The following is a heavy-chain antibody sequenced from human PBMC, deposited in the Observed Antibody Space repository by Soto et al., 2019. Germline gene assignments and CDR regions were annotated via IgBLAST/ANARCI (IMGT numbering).Heavy chain of an antibody. CDR3: ATASERLSLVTLGGLIPLGFDY. Sequence: EAQLLESGGGLVQPGGSLRLSCVASGFTFNYYDVTWVRRAPGQGLDWVSTISDTGRDTYFGDSVRGRFSISRDKSRNEVYLQMHSLTVDDTALYYCATASERLSLVTLGGLIPLGFDYWGQGILVTVSA. J-gene: IGHJ4*02. CDR2: ISDTGRDT. D-gene: IGHD3-16*01. CDR1: GFTFNYYD. V-gene: IGHV3-23*01.